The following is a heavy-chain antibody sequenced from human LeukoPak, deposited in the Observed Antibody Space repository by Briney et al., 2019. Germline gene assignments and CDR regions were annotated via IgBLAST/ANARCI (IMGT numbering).Heavy chain of an antibody. Sequence: GGSLRLSCAASGFTFSSYGMHWVRQAPGRGLEWVSFIRYDGSNKYYADSVKGRFTISRDNAKNTLYLQMNSLRAEDTAMYYCAQDRCSSSSSGCSWEACENWGQGTLVTVSS. D-gene: IGHD2-2*01. J-gene: IGHJ4*02. V-gene: IGHV3-30*02. CDR1: GFTFSSYG. CDR2: IRYDGSNK. CDR3: AQDRCSSSSSGCSWEACEN.